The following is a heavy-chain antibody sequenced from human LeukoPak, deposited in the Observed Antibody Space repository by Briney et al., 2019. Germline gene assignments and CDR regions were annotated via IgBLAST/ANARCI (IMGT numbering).Heavy chain of an antibody. CDR3: ARLGYSGSYYWSDY. CDR2: IYTSGST. J-gene: IGHJ4*02. Sequence: SQTLSLTCTVSGGSISSGSYYWSWIRQPAGKGLEWIGRIYTSGSTNYNPSLKSRVTISVDTSKNQFSLKLSSVTAADTAVYYCARLGYSGSYYWSDYWGQGTLVTVSS. V-gene: IGHV4-61*02. CDR1: GGSISSGSYY. D-gene: IGHD1-26*01.